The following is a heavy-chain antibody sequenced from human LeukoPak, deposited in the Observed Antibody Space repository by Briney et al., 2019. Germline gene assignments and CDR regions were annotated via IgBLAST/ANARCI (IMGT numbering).Heavy chain of an antibody. CDR3: ARGAARIVEIATIISFEY. V-gene: IGHV3-30*04. CDR1: GFTFSSYA. Sequence: GGSLRLSCAASGFTFSSYAMHWVRQAPGKGLEWVAVISYDGNNKYYANSVKGRFTISRDNSKNTLYLQMNSLRAEDTAVYYCARGAARIVEIATIISFEYWGQGTLVTVSS. D-gene: IGHD5-24*01. CDR2: ISYDGNNK. J-gene: IGHJ4*02.